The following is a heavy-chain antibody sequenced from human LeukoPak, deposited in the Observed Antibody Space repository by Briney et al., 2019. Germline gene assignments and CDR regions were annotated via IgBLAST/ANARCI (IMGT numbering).Heavy chain of an antibody. V-gene: IGHV4-34*01. Sequence: SETLSLTCAVYGGSFSDNYWNWIRQPPGKGLEWIGEINHSGTTNYNASLKSRVTISVDTSKNHFSLKLNSMTAADTAVYYCARKASHFSYGLRAIDYWGQGNLVTVSS. D-gene: IGHD5-18*01. CDR3: ARKASHFSYGLRAIDY. CDR1: GGSFSDNY. J-gene: IGHJ4*02. CDR2: INHSGTT.